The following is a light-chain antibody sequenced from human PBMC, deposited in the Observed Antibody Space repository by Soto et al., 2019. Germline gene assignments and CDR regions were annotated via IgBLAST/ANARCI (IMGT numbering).Light chain of an antibody. J-gene: IGKJ4*01. V-gene: IGKV3-20*01. Sequence: EIVLTQSPGTLXXXXXXXXXXXXRAXQXVTSNYLAWYQQKLGQAPRLLIYGASSRATGIPDRFSGSGSGTDFTLTIIRLEPEDFAVYYCHQYGSSPPLTXGGGTKVEIK. CDR2: GAS. CDR3: HQYGSSPPLT. CDR1: QXVTSNY.